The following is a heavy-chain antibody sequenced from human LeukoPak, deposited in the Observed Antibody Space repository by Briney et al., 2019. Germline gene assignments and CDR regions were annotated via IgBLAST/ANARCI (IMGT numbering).Heavy chain of an antibody. CDR1: GGTFSSYT. CDR2: IIPILGIA. Sequence: ASVKVSCKASGGTFSSYTISWVRQAPGQGLEWMGRIIPILGIANHAQKFQGRVTITADKSTSTAYMELSSLRSEDTAVYYCARAPLYCSGGSCYGHYFDYWGQGTLVTVSS. D-gene: IGHD2-15*01. CDR3: ARAPLYCSGGSCYGHYFDY. J-gene: IGHJ4*02. V-gene: IGHV1-69*02.